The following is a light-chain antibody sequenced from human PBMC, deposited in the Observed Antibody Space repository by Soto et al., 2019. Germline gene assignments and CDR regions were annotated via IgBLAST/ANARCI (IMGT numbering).Light chain of an antibody. Sequence: QSVLTQPPSVSGAPGQRVTISCTGSSSNIGAGYDVHWYQQLPGTVPKLLTYGNTNRPSGVPDRFSGSKSGTSASLAITGLQAEDEADYYCQSYDSSLSGGVFGGGTKFTVL. CDR3: QSYDSSLSGGV. CDR2: GNT. CDR1: SSNIGAGYD. V-gene: IGLV1-40*01. J-gene: IGLJ3*02.